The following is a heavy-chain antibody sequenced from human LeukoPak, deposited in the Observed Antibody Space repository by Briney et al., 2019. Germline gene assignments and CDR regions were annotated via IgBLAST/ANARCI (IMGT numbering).Heavy chain of an antibody. CDR3: ARGVTGIAVAGNPNYYHYGMDV. D-gene: IGHD6-19*01. J-gene: IGHJ6*02. Sequence: PSETLSLTCAVYGGSFSGYYWSWIRQPPGKGLEWIGEINHSGSTNYNPSLKSRVTISVDTSKNQFSLKLSSVTAADTAVYYCARGVTGIAVAGNPNYYHYGMDVWGQGTTVTVSS. CDR1: GGSFSGYY. V-gene: IGHV4-34*01. CDR2: INHSGST.